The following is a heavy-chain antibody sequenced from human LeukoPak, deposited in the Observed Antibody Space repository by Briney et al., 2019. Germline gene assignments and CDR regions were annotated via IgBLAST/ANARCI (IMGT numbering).Heavy chain of an antibody. D-gene: IGHD4-17*01. CDR1: GYTFTSYY. CDR2: INAGNGNT. J-gene: IGHJ4*02. V-gene: IGHV1-3*01. CDR3: ATASTVTTFDY. Sequence: ASVKVSCKASGYTFTSYYMHWVRQAPGQRLEWMGWINAGNGNTKYSQKFQGRVTITRDTSASTAYMELSSLRSEDTAVYYCATASTVTTFDYWGQGTLVTVSS.